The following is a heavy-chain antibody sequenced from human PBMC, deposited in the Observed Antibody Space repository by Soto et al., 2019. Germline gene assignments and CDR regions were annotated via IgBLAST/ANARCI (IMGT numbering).Heavy chain of an antibody. Sequence: EVQLVESGGGLVQPGGSLSLSCSVSGFTLSSYSMHWVRQAPGKGLEYVAVIRHNGANIYYADSVKGRFIISRDNSNNRLYLQMSSLRLEDTAVYYCVRDWWGFDYWGQGTPVTVSS. J-gene: IGHJ4*02. D-gene: IGHD2-15*01. CDR1: GFTLSSYS. CDR3: VRDWWGFDY. V-gene: IGHV3-64D*06. CDR2: IRHNGANI.